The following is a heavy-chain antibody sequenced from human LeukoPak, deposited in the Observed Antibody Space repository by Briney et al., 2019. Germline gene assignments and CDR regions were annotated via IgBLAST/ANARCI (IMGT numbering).Heavy chain of an antibody. CDR2: ITSSSSYI. CDR3: ARGPHQYSSSSGAFDI. CDR1: GFTFSSYS. Sequence: GGSLRLSCTASGFTFSSYSMNWVRQAPGKGLEWVSSITSSSSYIYYADSVKGRFTISRDNAKNSLYLQMNSLRVEDTAVYYCARGPHQYSSSSGAFDIWGQGTMVTVSS. V-gene: IGHV3-21*01. D-gene: IGHD6-6*01. J-gene: IGHJ3*02.